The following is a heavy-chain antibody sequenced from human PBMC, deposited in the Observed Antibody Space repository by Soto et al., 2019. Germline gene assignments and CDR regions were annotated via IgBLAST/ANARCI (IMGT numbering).Heavy chain of an antibody. CDR1: GFTFSGYG. J-gene: IGHJ4*02. V-gene: IGHV3-33*01. CDR3: VRVGVGSRHFYGFLDC. D-gene: IGHD3-10*01. Sequence: QVQLVESGGGVVQPGRSLRLSCAATGFTFSGYGMHWVRQAPGKGLEWVAVVRHDGSNIHYADFVKGRFTISRDNSKNTLDLQMNRLRAEDTAVYYCVRVGVGSRHFYGFLDCWGQGTLVIVSS. CDR2: VRHDGSNI.